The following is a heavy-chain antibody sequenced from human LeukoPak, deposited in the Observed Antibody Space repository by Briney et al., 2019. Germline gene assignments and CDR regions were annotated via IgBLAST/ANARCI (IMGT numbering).Heavy chain of an antibody. CDR2: ININSGGT. Sequence: ASVKVSCKASGYSFTDHYMHWVRQAPGQGLEWMGWININSGGTRFPRKFQGRVTMTRDTSVSTACMELSRLRSDDTAVYCCARLTGNREFDYWGQGALVTVSS. D-gene: IGHD7-27*01. CDR1: GYSFTDHY. CDR3: ARLTGNREFDY. V-gene: IGHV1-2*02. J-gene: IGHJ4*02.